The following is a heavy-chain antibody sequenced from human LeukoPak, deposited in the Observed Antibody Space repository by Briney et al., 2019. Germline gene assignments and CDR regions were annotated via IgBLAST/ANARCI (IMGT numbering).Heavy chain of an antibody. V-gene: IGHV4-34*01. CDR2: INHSGST. D-gene: IGHD4-23*01. CDR3: ARANYGGNSTTTRGDFDY. J-gene: IGHJ4*02. CDR1: GGSFSGYY. Sequence: SETLSLTCAVYGGSFSGYYWSWIRQPPGKGLEWIGEINHSGSTNYNPSLKGRVTISADTSKNQFSLKLSSVTAADTAVYYCARANYGGNSTTTRGDFDYWGQGTLVTVSS.